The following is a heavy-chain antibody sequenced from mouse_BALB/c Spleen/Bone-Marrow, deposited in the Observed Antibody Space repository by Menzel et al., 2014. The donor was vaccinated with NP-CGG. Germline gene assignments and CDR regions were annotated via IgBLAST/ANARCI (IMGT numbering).Heavy chain of an antibody. D-gene: IGHD1-1*01. V-gene: IGHV5-6-2*01. Sequence: DVKLVESGGGLVKLGGSLKLSCAASGFTFSSYYMSWVRQTPEKRLELVAAINSNGDNTYYPDTVKGRFTISRDNAKNTLYLQMSSLKSEDTALYYCAGSYYGSNFDYWGQGTTRTVSS. CDR2: INSNGDNT. CDR3: AGSYYGSNFDY. CDR1: GFTFSSYY. J-gene: IGHJ2*01.